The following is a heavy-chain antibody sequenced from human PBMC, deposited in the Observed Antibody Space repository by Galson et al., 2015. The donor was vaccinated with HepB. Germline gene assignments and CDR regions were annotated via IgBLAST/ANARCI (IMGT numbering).Heavy chain of an antibody. J-gene: IGHJ4*02. CDR3: AGPLRFLVPHDY. V-gene: IGHV3-48*04. CDR1: GLTFSDYS. Sequence: SLRLSCAASGLTFSDYSMNWVRQAPGKGLEWVAYISSSSNTIYYADSVKSRLTISRDNAKKSLYLQMNTLRAEDTAVYYCAGPLRFLVPHDYWGQGTLVTVSS. D-gene: IGHD3-3*01. CDR2: ISSSSNTI.